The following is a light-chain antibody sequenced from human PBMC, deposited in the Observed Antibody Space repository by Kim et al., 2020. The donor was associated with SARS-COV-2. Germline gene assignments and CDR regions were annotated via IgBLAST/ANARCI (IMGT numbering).Light chain of an antibody. CDR2: AAS. Sequence: SASVGDGVTITCRASQGISTYLAWYQQKPGKAPRLLVFAASTLQSGVPSRFSGSGFGTTFTLTISSLQPEDFASYYCQHFDTYPLTFGGGTKLEI. CDR3: QHFDTYPLT. J-gene: IGKJ4*01. V-gene: IGKV1-9*01. CDR1: QGISTY.